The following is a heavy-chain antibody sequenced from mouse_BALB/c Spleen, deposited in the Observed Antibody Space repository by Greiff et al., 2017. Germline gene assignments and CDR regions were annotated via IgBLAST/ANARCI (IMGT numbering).Heavy chain of an antibody. CDR2: ILPGSGST. D-gene: IGHD2-10*02. CDR3: ARLKYGNPFDY. J-gene: IGHJ2*01. Sequence: QVQLQQSGAELMKPGASVKISCKATGYTFSSYWIEWVKQRPGHGLEWIGEILPGSGSTNYNEKFKGKATFTADTSSNTAYMQLSSLTSEDSAVYYCARLKYGNPFDYWGQGTTLTVSS. CDR1: GYTFSSYW. V-gene: IGHV1-9*01.